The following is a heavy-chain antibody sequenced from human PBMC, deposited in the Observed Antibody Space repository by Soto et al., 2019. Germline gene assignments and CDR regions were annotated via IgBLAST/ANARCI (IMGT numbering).Heavy chain of an antibody. CDR1: GGTFSSYT. V-gene: IGHV1-69*08. J-gene: IGHJ4*02. CDR2: IIPILGIA. Sequence: QVQLVQSGAEVKKPASSVKVSCKASGGTFSSYTISWVRQAPGQGLEWMGRIIPILGIANYAQKFQGRVTITADKSTSTAYMELISLRSEDTAVYYGAKDPQRYYGSGSYYYWGQGTLVTVSS. CDR3: AKDPQRYYGSGSYYY. D-gene: IGHD3-10*01.